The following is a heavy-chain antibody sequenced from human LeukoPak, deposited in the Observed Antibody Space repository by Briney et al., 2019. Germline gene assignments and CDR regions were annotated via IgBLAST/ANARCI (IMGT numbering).Heavy chain of an antibody. CDR2: VNRDGNEK. J-gene: IGHJ3*02. V-gene: IGHV3-7*03. CDR1: GFTFNKYW. D-gene: IGHD2/OR15-2a*01. CDR3: VRDDGNRTGSTYYDAFDI. Sequence: GGSLRLSCVASGFTFNKYWMIWVRQAPGKGLEWVANVNRDGNEKHYVDSVEGRFAISRDNAKNSLYLQMNSLRNEDTAVYYCVRDDGNRTGSTYYDAFDIWGQGTLVTVSS.